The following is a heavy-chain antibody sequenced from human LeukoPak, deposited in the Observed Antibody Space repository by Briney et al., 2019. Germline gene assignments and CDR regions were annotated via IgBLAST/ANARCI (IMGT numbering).Heavy chain of an antibody. CDR2: IYYSGST. V-gene: IGHV4-39*01. J-gene: IGHJ3*02. CDR3: ARPFSSGWYGSRDDAFDI. D-gene: IGHD6-19*01. CDR1: GGSISSSSYC. Sequence: SETLSLTCTVSGGSISSSSYCWGWIRQPPGKGLEWIGSIYYSGSTYYNPSLKSRVTISVDTSKNQFSLKLSSVTAADTAVYYCARPFSSGWYGSRDDAFDIWGQGTMVTVSS.